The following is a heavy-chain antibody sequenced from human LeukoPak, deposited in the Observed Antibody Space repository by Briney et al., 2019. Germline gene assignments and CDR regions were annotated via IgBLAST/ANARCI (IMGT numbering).Heavy chain of an antibody. D-gene: IGHD1-1*01. V-gene: IGHV3-53*01. Sequence: GGSLRLSCVASGFTVSSYYMCWVRQAPGKGLGWVSLLYTGGTTYYADSVEGRFTISRDDSKNTIYLQMNTLRAEDTAVYYCARGGVNYWNPRYWGQGTLVTVSS. CDR1: GFTVSSYY. CDR3: ARGGVNYWNPRY. CDR2: LYTGGTT. J-gene: IGHJ4*02.